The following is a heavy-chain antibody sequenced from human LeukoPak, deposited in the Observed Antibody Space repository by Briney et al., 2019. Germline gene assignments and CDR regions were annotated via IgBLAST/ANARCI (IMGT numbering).Heavy chain of an antibody. V-gene: IGHV3-21*01. D-gene: IGHD5-12*01. CDR1: GFSFSSFT. Sequence: GGSLRLSCAASGFSFSSFTMHWVRQAPGKGLEWVSSISSGSGYIYYADSVKGRFTISRDNAKNSLYLQMNSLRAEDTAVYYCARELYSGYGSFDYWGQGTLVSVCS. J-gene: IGHJ4*02. CDR3: ARELYSGYGSFDY. CDR2: ISSGSGYI.